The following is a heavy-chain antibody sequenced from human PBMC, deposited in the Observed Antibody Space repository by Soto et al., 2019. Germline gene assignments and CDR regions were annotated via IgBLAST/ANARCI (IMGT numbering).Heavy chain of an antibody. J-gene: IGHJ6*02. V-gene: IGHV1-69*06. Sequence: SVKVSCKASGGTFSNHAISWVRQAPGQGLEWMGGIVPMFGTSNYAQKFQGRVTTTADKSTNTAYMELSSLTSEDTAVYYCARGDDFDYYYGVDVWGQGTTVTVSS. CDR2: IVPMFGTS. CDR1: GGTFSNHA. D-gene: IGHD3-16*01. CDR3: ARGDDFDYYYGVDV.